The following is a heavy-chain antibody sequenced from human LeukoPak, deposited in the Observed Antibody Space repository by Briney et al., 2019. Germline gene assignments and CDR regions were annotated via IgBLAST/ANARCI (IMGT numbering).Heavy chain of an antibody. Sequence: GRSLRLSCTASGFTFGDHAMNWFRQAPGKGLEWVGIIRSKTYGGTTEYAASVKGGFTISTDDSKSIAYLQMSSLKTEDTAVYYCTRGRAVVDPWGQGALVTVSS. CDR2: IRSKTYGGTT. V-gene: IGHV3-49*03. J-gene: IGHJ5*02. CDR3: TRGRAVVDP. CDR1: GFTFGDHA. D-gene: IGHD6-19*01.